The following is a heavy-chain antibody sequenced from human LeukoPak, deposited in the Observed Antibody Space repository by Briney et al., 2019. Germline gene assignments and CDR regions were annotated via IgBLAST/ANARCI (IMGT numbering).Heavy chain of an antibody. V-gene: IGHV3-7*01. J-gene: IGHJ4*02. D-gene: IGHD6-13*01. CDR3: ARDHLVASSGNDY. CDR1: GFRFSDYW. Sequence: GGSLRLSCAASGFRFSDYWMSWVRQAPGKGLEWVANLNQDGSGEYYVDSAKGRFTISRDNAKNSLYLQMNSPRAEDTALYYCARDHLVASSGNDYWGQGTLVTVSS. CDR2: LNQDGSGE.